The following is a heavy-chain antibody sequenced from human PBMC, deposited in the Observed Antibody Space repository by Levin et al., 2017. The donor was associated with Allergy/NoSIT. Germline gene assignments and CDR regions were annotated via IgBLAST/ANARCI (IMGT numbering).Heavy chain of an antibody. V-gene: IGHV3-53*01. J-gene: IGHJ6*03. D-gene: IGHD2-2*01. CDR2: IYSGGST. CDR3: ARDRRDIVVVPEEYYYYYYMDV. Sequence: GESLKISCAASGFTVSSNYMSWVRQAPGKGLEWVSVIYSGGSTYYADSVKGRFTISRDNSKNTLYLQMNSLRAEDTAVYYCARDRRDIVVVPEEYYYYYYMDVWGKGTTVTVSS. CDR1: GFTVSSNY.